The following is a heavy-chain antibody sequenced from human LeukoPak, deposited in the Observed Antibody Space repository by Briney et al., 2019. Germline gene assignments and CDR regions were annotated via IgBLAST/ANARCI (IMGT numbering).Heavy chain of an antibody. CDR2: INHSGST. V-gene: IGHV4-39*01. Sequence: PSETLSLTCTVSGNSINSSSYYWSWIRQPPGKGLEWIGEINHSGSTNYNPSLKSRVTISVDTSKNQFSLKLSSVTAADTAVYYCARHLSLPADAFDIWGQGTMVTVSS. CDR1: GNSINSSSYY. D-gene: IGHD2-2*01. J-gene: IGHJ3*02. CDR3: ARHLSLPADAFDI.